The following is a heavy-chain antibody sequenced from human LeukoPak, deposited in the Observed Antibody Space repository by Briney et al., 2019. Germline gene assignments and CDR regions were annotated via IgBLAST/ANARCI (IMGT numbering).Heavy chain of an antibody. CDR3: ARDSGGPDGVDY. V-gene: IGHV4-39*07. Sequence: PSETLSLTCTVSGGSISSSSYYWGWIRQPPGKGLEWIGSIYYSGSTYYNPSLKSRVTISVDTSKNQFSLKLSSATAADTAVYYCARDSGGPDGVDYWGQGTLVTVSS. CDR2: IYYSGST. CDR1: GGSISSSSYY. J-gene: IGHJ4*02. D-gene: IGHD2-15*01.